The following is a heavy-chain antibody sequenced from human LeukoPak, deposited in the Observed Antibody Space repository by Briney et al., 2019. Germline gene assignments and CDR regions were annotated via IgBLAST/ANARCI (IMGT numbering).Heavy chain of an antibody. CDR1: GGTFSSYA. CDR2: INPNSGGT. Sequence: GASVTVSCKASGGTFSSYAISWVRQAPGQGLEWMGRINPNSGGTNYAQKFQGRVTMTRDTSISTAYMELSRLRSDDTAVYYCARLVWELSPLAFDIWGQGTMVTVSS. V-gene: IGHV1-2*06. CDR3: ARLVWELSPLAFDI. D-gene: IGHD1-26*01. J-gene: IGHJ3*02.